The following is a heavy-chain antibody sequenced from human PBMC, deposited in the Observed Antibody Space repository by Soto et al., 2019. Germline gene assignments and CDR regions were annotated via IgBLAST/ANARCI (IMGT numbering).Heavy chain of an antibody. Sequence: SETLSLRCTVSGASVGSGGYHWSGIRQVPGKGLEWIGYIKYSGTTHYSPSLKSRVNISFDKSKNQVFLNLRLVTCADTAVYFCARDVRDTGYSYWFDPWGQEILVTVSS. J-gene: IGHJ5*02. V-gene: IGHV4-31*03. CDR3: ARDVRDTGYSYWFDP. CDR1: GASVGSGGYH. CDR2: IKYSGTT. D-gene: IGHD3-9*01.